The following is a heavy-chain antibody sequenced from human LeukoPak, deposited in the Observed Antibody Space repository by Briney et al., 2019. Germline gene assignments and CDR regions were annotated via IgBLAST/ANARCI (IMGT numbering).Heavy chain of an antibody. CDR3: AKEGIAAQSPDYYYYYYMDV. D-gene: IGHD6-13*01. J-gene: IGHJ6*03. V-gene: IGHV3-23*01. CDR1: GFSFSNFE. CDR2: ISHSGGTT. Sequence: GGSLRLSCAASGFSFSNFEMNWVRQAPGKGLEWVSAISHSGGTTYYADSVKGRFTITRDNSKNTLYLQMNSLRAEDTAVYYCAKEGIAAQSPDYYYYYYMDVWGKGTTVTVSS.